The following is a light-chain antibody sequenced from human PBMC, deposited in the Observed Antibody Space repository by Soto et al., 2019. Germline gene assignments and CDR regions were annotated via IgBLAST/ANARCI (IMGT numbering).Light chain of an antibody. CDR1: QGLSSSY. CDR2: GAS. CDR3: QQYGSSVT. Sequence: EILLTQSPGTLSLSPVERATLSCRASQGLSSSYLAWYQQKPGQAPRLLIYGASSRATGIPDRFSGSGSGTDFTLTISRLEPEDFAVYYCQQYGSSVTFGQGTRLEI. V-gene: IGKV3-20*01. J-gene: IGKJ5*01.